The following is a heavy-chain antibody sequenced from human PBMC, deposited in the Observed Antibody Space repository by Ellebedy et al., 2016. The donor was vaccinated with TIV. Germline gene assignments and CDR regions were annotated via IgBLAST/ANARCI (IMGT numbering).Heavy chain of an antibody. Sequence: ASVKVSCKASGYTFTGYYMHWVRQAPGQGLEWMGWINPNSGGTNYAQKFQGRVTITADESTSTAHMELSSLRSEDTAVYYCARAMPRNHYYYYATDVWGQGTTVTVSS. CDR1: GYTFTGYY. D-gene: IGHD2-2*01. CDR2: INPNSGGT. J-gene: IGHJ6*02. V-gene: IGHV1-2*02. CDR3: ARAMPRNHYYYYATDV.